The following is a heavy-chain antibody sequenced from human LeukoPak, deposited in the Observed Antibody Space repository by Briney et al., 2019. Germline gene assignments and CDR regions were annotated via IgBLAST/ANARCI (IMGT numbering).Heavy chain of an antibody. CDR1: GFTFSNAR. J-gene: IGHJ4*02. CDR2: IKTKTNDNRT. Sequence: PGGPLRLPCVVSGFTFSNARMRCTRQAPEEALEGVGRIKTKTNDNRTDYAAPVEGRFTISRDDSKNTLSLQMTSLKTEDTAVYYCVGGPPRIRYWGQGTLVTVSS. CDR3: VGGPPRIRY. V-gene: IGHV3-15*01. D-gene: IGHD3-16*01.